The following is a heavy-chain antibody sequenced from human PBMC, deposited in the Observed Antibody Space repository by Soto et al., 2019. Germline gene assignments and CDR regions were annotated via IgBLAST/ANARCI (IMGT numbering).Heavy chain of an antibody. CDR3: AREYSGSYYPWTNWFDP. D-gene: IGHD1-26*01. CDR1: GYSISSGYY. CDR2: IYHSGST. V-gene: IGHV4-38-2*02. J-gene: IGHJ5*02. Sequence: PSETLSLTCAVSGYSISSGYYWGWIRQPPGKGLEWIGSIYHSGSTYYNPSLKSRVTISVDTSKNQFSLKLSSVTAADTAVYYCAREYSGSYYPWTNWFDPWGQGTLVTVSS.